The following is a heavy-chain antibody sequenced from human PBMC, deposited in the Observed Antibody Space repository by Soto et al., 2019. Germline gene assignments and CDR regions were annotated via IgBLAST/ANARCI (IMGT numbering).Heavy chain of an antibody. D-gene: IGHD3-16*01. Sequence: SETLSLTCTVPGGSISVFYWSWIRQPPGKGLEWTGYIFYSGSTNYNPSLKSRVTMSVDTSKNQFSLKLNSVTAADTAVYYCARHGGPSTPLRAFDIWGQGTMVTVSS. CDR2: IFYSGST. V-gene: IGHV4-59*08. CDR3: ARHGGPSTPLRAFDI. J-gene: IGHJ3*02. CDR1: GGSISVFY.